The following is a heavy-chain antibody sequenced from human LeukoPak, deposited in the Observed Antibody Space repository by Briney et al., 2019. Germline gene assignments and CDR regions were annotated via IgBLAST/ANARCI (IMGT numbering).Heavy chain of an antibody. CDR3: AKDGNYDDSQGFDS. D-gene: IGHD3-3*01. J-gene: IGHJ4*02. V-gene: IGHV3-43*01. CDR1: GFTLEDYT. Sequence: GGSLRLSCAASGFTLEDYTMHWVRQAPGKGLEWVSLISWGGGVTHYADSVKGRFTISRDNSKNSLYLQMNSLGTEDTALYYCAKDGNYDDSQGFDSWGQGTLVTVSS. CDR2: ISWGGGVT.